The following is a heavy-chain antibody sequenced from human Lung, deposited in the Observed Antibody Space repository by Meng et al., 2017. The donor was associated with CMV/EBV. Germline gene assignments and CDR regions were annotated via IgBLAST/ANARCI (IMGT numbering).Heavy chain of an antibody. CDR1: GGTFSSYA. Sequence: XVXVSXXASGGTFSSYAISWVRQAPGQGLEWMGGIIPIFGTANYAQKFQGRVTITTDESTSTAYMELSSLRSEDTAVYYCASCPSSSSSNYYYYYGMDVWGQGXTVTVSS. CDR2: IIPIFGTA. V-gene: IGHV1-69*05. D-gene: IGHD6-13*01. CDR3: ASCPSSSSSNYYYYYGMDV. J-gene: IGHJ6*02.